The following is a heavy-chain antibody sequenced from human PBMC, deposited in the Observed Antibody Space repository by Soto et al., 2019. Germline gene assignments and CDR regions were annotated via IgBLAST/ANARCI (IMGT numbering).Heavy chain of an antibody. CDR1: GASISSSNYH. CDR2: IYYSGST. Sequence: SETLSLTCTVSGASISSSNYHWGWIRQPPRKGLEWIGSIYYSGSTYYDPSLKSRVTISVDTSKNQFSLKLSSVTAADTAVYYCAGGQRIGVITTWFDYWGQGTLVTVSS. CDR3: AGGQRIGVITTWFDY. J-gene: IGHJ4*02. D-gene: IGHD3-22*01. V-gene: IGHV4-39*01.